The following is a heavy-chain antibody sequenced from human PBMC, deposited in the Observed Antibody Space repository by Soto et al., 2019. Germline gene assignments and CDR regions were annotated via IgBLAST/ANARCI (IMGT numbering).Heavy chain of an antibody. CDR2: INHSGST. CDR3: ARGKGGWYYYNYYGMDV. D-gene: IGHD6-19*01. J-gene: IGHJ6*02. V-gene: IGHV4-34*01. CDR1: GGSFSSYY. Sequence: KPSETLSLTCAVYGGSFSSYYWSWIRQPPGKGLEWNGEINHSGSTNYNPSLKSRVTISVDTSKNQFSLELSSVTAADTAVYYCARGKGGWYYYNYYGMDVWGQGTTVTVSS.